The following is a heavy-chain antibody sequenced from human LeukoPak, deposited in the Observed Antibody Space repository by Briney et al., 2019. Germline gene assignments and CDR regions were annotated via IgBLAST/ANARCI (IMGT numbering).Heavy chain of an antibody. Sequence: QAGGSLRLSCAASGFTLSSYAMSWVRQAPGKGLEWVSAISGSGGSTYYADSVKGRFTISRDNSKNTLYLQMNSLRAEDTAVYYCAKGHIVANLNWFDPWGQGTLVTVSS. V-gene: IGHV3-23*01. CDR1: GFTLSSYA. CDR2: ISGSGGST. CDR3: AKGHIVANLNWFDP. D-gene: IGHD5-12*01. J-gene: IGHJ5*02.